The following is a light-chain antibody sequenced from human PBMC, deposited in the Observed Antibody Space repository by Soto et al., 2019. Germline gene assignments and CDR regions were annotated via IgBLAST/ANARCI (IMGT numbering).Light chain of an antibody. CDR3: QQRINWLT. Sequence: EIVLTQSPATLSLSPGERATLSCRASQSVSSYLAWYQQKPGQAPRLLIYDASNRATGIPARFSGSGSGTDFTLTISSLEPEDFAVYYCQQRINWLTFGGWTKVEIK. J-gene: IGKJ4*01. CDR1: QSVSSY. CDR2: DAS. V-gene: IGKV3-11*01.